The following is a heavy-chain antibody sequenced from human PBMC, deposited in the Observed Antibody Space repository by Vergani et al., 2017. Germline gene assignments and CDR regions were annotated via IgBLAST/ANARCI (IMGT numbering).Heavy chain of an antibody. Sequence: QVQLQESGPGLVKPSETLSLTCSVSGDSMNTYYWTWIRQPPGKGLEWIGYIYDSGDTKYNPSLKSRVTMSLDTSKNQFSLNLYSVTAADTAVYYCARDSSTRSGWYGAYYYYYGMDVWGQGP. J-gene: IGHJ6*02. CDR2: IYDSGDT. CDR1: GDSMNTYY. CDR3: ARDSSTRSGWYGAYYYYYGMDV. D-gene: IGHD6-19*01. V-gene: IGHV4-59*01.